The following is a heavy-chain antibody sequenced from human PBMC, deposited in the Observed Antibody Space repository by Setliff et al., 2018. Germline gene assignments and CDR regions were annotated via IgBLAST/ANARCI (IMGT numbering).Heavy chain of an antibody. CDR2: IYTSWST. CDR1: GDSISSRTYY. Sequence: SETLSLTCTVSGDSISSRTYYWSWIRQPAGKGLEWIGHIYTSWSTIYNPSLKSRLTISLDTSKNQFSLTLSSVTAADTAVYFCARDDPNHYDVSGYSVGYFDYWGLGTPVTVSS. CDR3: ARDDPNHYDVSGYSVGYFDY. V-gene: IGHV4-61*09. J-gene: IGHJ4*02. D-gene: IGHD3-22*01.